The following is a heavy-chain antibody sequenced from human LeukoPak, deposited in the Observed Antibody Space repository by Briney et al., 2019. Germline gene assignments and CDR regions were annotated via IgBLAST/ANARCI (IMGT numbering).Heavy chain of an antibody. V-gene: IGHV5-51*01. CDR1: GYSFTSYW. D-gene: IGHD3-22*01. J-gene: IGHJ4*02. CDR2: IYPGDSDT. Sequence: GESLKISCKGSGYSFTSYWIGWVRQMPGKGLEWMGIIYPGDSDTRYSPPSQGQVTISADKSISTAYLQWSSLKASDTAMYYCARRAYYDSSGYYYYFDYWGQGTLVTVSS. CDR3: ARRAYYDSSGYYYYFDY.